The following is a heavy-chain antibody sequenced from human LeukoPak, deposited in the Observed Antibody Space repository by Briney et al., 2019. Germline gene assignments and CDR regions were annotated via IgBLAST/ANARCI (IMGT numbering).Heavy chain of an antibody. D-gene: IGHD3-22*01. V-gene: IGHV3-23*01. CDR3: AKWHFVYYYDSSGMRFDY. CDR1: GFTFSSYA. J-gene: IGHJ4*02. CDR2: ISGSGGST. Sequence: GGSLRLSCAASGFTFSSYAMSWVRQAPGKGLEWVSAISGSGGSTYYADSVKGRFTISRDNSKNTPYLQMNSLRAEDTAVYYCAKWHFVYYYDSSGMRFDYWGQGTLVTVSS.